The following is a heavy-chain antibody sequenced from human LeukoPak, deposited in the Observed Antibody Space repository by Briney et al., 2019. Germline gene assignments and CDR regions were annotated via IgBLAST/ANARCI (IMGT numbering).Heavy chain of an antibody. D-gene: IGHD3-16*02. CDR3: ARDSSPGYYDYVWGTYPRY. J-gene: IGHJ4*02. Sequence: GGSLRLSCAASGFTFSNYWMSWVRQAPGKGLEWVANIKQDGGEKYYVDSVKGRFTISRDNAKNSLYLQMNSLRAEDTAVYYCARDSSPGYYDYVWGTYPRYWGLGTLVTVSS. V-gene: IGHV3-7*05. CDR1: GFTFSNYW. CDR2: IKQDGGEK.